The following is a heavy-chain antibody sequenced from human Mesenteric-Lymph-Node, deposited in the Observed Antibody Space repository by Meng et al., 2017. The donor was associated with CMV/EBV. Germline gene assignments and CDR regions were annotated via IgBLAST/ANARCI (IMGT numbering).Heavy chain of an antibody. CDR1: GDTFSARY. D-gene: IGHD2-2*01. CDR3: ARVVSAAIKYFDL. V-gene: IGHV1-2*02. Sequence: ASVKVSCKVSGDTFSARYMHWVRQAPGQGLEWMGWINPNSGGTNSAQKFQGRVTMTRDTSISTAYMELNRLRSDDTAVYYCARVVSAAIKYFDLWGRGTLVTV. CDR2: INPNSGGT. J-gene: IGHJ2*01.